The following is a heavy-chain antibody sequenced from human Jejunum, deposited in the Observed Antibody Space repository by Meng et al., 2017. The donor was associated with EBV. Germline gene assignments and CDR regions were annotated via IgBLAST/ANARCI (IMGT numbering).Heavy chain of an antibody. J-gene: IGHJ4*02. CDR3: ARDRGVEDY. CDR2: IHHSGST. Sequence: VKLQESGPGLVKPSRTLSLTCAVSGGSISTDNWWSWVRQPPGKGLEYIGEIHHSGSTKYNPSLKSRVTISVDKSNNHFSLKLSSVTAADTAVYYCARDRGVEDYWGQGTLVTVSS. V-gene: IGHV4-4*02. CDR1: GGSISTDNW. D-gene: IGHD5-24*01.